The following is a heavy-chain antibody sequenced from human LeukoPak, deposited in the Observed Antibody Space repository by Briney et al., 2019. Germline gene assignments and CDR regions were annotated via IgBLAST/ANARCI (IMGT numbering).Heavy chain of an antibody. D-gene: IGHD2-15*01. J-gene: IGHJ6*02. Sequence: ASVKVSCKASGYTFTSYGISWVRQAPGQGLEWMGWISAYNGNTNYAQKLQGRVTMTTDTSTSTAYMELRSLRSDDTAVYYCARDMKVVAATLNYYYGMDVWRQGTTVTVSS. CDR1: GYTFTSYG. V-gene: IGHV1-18*01. CDR2: ISAYNGNT. CDR3: ARDMKVVAATLNYYYGMDV.